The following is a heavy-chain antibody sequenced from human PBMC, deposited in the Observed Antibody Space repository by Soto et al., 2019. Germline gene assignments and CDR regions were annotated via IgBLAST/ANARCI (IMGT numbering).Heavy chain of an antibody. D-gene: IGHD4-17*01. J-gene: IGHJ4*02. CDR3: AKAYDYGGNEFDY. CDR2: IYYSGST. CDR1: GDSITSHY. V-gene: IGHV4-59*05. Sequence: XXTLSLTCSVSGDSITSHYLTWIRQPPGKGLEWIGSIYYSGSTYYNPSLKSRVTISVDTSKNQFSLKLSSVTAADTAVYYCAKAYDYGGNEFDYWGQGTLVTVSS.